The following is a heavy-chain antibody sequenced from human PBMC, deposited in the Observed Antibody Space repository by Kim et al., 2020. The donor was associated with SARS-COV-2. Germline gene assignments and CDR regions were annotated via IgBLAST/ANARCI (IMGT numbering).Heavy chain of an antibody. Sequence: GGSLRLSCAASGFTFSSYSMSWVRQAPGKGLEWVANIKQDGSEKYYVDSVKGRFTISRDNAKNSLYLQMNSLRAEDTAVYYCARVGSSSWSFDYWGQGT. CDR2: IKQDGSEK. CDR1: GFTFSSYS. J-gene: IGHJ4*02. V-gene: IGHV3-7*01. CDR3: ARVGSSSWSFDY. D-gene: IGHD6-13*01.